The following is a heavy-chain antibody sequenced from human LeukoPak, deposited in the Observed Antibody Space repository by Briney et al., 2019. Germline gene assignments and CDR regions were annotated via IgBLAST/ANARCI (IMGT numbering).Heavy chain of an antibody. Sequence: APVRVSCKASGYTFTGYYMHWVRQAPGQGLEWMGWINPNSGDTNYAQKFQGRVTMTRDTSISTAYMELSRLRSDDTAVYYCARTVPVVVVTATFFDYWGQGTLVTVSS. CDR3: ARTVPVVVVTATFFDY. D-gene: IGHD2-15*01. V-gene: IGHV1-2*02. J-gene: IGHJ4*02. CDR1: GYTFTGYY. CDR2: INPNSGDT.